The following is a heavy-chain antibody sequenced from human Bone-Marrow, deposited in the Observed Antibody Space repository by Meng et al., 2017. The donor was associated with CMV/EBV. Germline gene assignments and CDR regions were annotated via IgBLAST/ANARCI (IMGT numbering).Heavy chain of an antibody. CDR3: ARGGEGPPRAYNWVDP. Sequence: SVKVSCKASGGTFSSYAISWVRQAPGQGLEWMGGIIPILGIANYAQKFQGRVTITADKSTSTAYMELSSLRSEDTAVYYCARGGEGPPRAYNWVDPWGQGTLVTVSS. J-gene: IGHJ5*02. V-gene: IGHV1-69*10. CDR2: IIPILGIA. CDR1: GGTFSSYA. D-gene: IGHD7-27*01.